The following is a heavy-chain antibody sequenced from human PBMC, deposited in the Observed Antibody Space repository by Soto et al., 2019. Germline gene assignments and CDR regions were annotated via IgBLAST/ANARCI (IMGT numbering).Heavy chain of an antibody. J-gene: IGHJ3*02. CDR3: AREYYYYDSSGPSRNFDI. D-gene: IGHD3-22*01. CDR2: ISAYNGNT. Sequence: ASVKVSCKTSGYSFTSYGISWVRQAPGQGLEWMGWISAYNGNTNYAQKLQGRVTMTTDTSTSTAYMELRSLRSDDTAVYYCAREYYYYDSSGPSRNFDIWGQGTMVTVSS. CDR1: GYSFTSYG. V-gene: IGHV1-18*01.